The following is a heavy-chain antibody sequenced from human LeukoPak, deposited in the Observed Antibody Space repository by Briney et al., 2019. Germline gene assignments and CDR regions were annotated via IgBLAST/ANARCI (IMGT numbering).Heavy chain of an antibody. V-gene: IGHV3-23*01. J-gene: IGHJ3*02. D-gene: IGHD1-26*01. Sequence: PGGSLRLSCAASGFTFSSYAMSWVRQAPGKGLEWVSAISGSGGSTYYADSVKGRFTISRDNSKNTLYLQMNSLRAEDTAVYYCAKDIVYVRYSGSPDAFDIWGQGTMVTVSS. CDR1: GFTFSSYA. CDR3: AKDIVYVRYSGSPDAFDI. CDR2: ISGSGGST.